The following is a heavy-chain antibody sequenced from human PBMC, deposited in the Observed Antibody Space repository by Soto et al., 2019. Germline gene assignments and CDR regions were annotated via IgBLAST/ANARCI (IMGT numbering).Heavy chain of an antibody. V-gene: IGHV4-31*03. Sequence: SETLSLTCTVSGGSVSSGAYYWTWIRQRPGKGLEWIGYIYYSGSTYYSPSLKSRLSISLDTSKNQFSLRLSSVTAADTAMYYCARARLRAVYAFDIWGQGAMVTVS. CDR2: IYYSGST. CDR1: GGSVSSGAYY. J-gene: IGHJ3*02. D-gene: IGHD5-12*01. CDR3: ARARLRAVYAFDI.